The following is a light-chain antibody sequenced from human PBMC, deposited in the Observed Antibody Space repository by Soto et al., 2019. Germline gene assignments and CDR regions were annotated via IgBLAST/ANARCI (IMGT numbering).Light chain of an antibody. CDR2: DAS. J-gene: IGKJ5*01. Sequence: EIVLTQSPGTLSLSPGERATLSCRASQSVTRNYLAWYQQKPGQAPRLLIYDASRRATGIPDRFSASGSGTYFTLTISRLEPEDFAVYYCKQYGSSPPITFGLGTRLEIK. V-gene: IGKV3-20*01. CDR1: QSVTRNY. CDR3: KQYGSSPPIT.